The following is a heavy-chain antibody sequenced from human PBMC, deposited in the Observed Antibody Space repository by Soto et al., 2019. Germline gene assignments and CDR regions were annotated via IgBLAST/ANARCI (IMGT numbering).Heavy chain of an antibody. D-gene: IGHD2-2*01. J-gene: IGHJ4*02. V-gene: IGHV4-39*01. Sequence: SETLSLTCTVSGGSVSSDTFYWDWIRQTPGKGLEWIGSIYHGGTTYYNPSLTSRVTMSLDAANNQFALTLTSATAADTAIYYCARKWDCSPTTCYRPFDHWGQGTLVTVSS. CDR2: IYHGGTT. CDR1: GGSVSSDTFY. CDR3: ARKWDCSPTTCYRPFDH.